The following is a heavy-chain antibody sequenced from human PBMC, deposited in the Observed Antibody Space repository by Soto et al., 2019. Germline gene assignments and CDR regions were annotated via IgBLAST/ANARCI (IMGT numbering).Heavy chain of an antibody. CDR1: GVTENIFA. J-gene: IGHJ4*02. CDR3: VRAAKRYFDY. Sequence: CGAAGVTENIFAVGWVRQAPGQGLEWMGGIIPVLGPAFYAQKFQGRVTITADKSTSTAYLELTSLRSEDTAVYYCVRAAKRYFDYWGQGTPVPVSS. V-gene: IGHV1-69*06. CDR2: IIPVLGPA. D-gene: IGHD6-25*01.